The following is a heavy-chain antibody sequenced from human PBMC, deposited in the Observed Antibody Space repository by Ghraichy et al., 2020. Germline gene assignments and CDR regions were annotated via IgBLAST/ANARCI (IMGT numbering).Heavy chain of an antibody. J-gene: IGHJ4*02. V-gene: IGHV4-61*01. D-gene: IGHD2-2*03. CDR3: ARGRGYGYGIDY. Sequence: SETLSLTCTVSGGSVSSGSHYWSWIRQPPRMGLEWIGHIYGSGSTIYNRSLETRVTISVDTSKSQYSLKVSSVTAVDTAVYYCARGRGYGYGIDYWGQGTLVTVSS. CDR2: IYGSGST. CDR1: GGSVSSGSHY.